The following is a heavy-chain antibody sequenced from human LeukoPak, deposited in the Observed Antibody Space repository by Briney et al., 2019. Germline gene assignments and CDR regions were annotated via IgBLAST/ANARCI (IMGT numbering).Heavy chain of an antibody. J-gene: IGHJ2*01. Sequence: SETLSLTCTVSGYPITSAYYWGWIRQPPGKGLEWIGNIYHSGSTYYNASLKSRVTISVDTSKNQFSLKLSSVTAADTAVYYCAREDYDDSGAWYFDLWGRGTLVTVSS. V-gene: IGHV4-38-2*02. CDR2: IYHSGST. CDR3: AREDYDDSGAWYFDL. CDR1: GYPITSAYY. D-gene: IGHD3-3*01.